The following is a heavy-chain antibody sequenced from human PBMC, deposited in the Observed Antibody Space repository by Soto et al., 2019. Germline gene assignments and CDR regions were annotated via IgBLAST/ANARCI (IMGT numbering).Heavy chain of an antibody. CDR1: GFTFSSYG. CDR3: AKGLVATIGAIDY. J-gene: IGHJ4*02. D-gene: IGHD5-12*01. V-gene: IGHV3-30*18. Sequence: QVQLVESGGGVVQPGRSLRLSCAASGFTFSSYGMHWVRQAPGKGLEWVAVISYDGSNKYYADSVKGRFTIPRDNSKNTLYLQMNSLRAEDTAVYYCAKGLVATIGAIDYWGQGTLVTVSS. CDR2: ISYDGSNK.